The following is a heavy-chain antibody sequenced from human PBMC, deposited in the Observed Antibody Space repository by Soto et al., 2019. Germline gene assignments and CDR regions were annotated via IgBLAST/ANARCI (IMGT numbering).Heavy chain of an antibody. J-gene: IGHJ4*02. V-gene: IGHV4-31*03. CDR3: AREYYYDSSGFDY. D-gene: IGHD3-22*01. Sequence: SETLSLTCTVSGGSISSGGYYWSWIRQHPGKGLEWIGYIYYSGSTYYNPSLKSRVTISVDTSKNQSSLKLSSVTAADTAVYYCAREYYYDSSGFDYWGQGTLVTVSS. CDR1: GGSISSGGYY. CDR2: IYYSGST.